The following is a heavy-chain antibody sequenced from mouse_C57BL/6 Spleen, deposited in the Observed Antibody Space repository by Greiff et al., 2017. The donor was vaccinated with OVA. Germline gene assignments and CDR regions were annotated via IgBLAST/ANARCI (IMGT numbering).Heavy chain of an antibody. CDR3: ARRLYYDYEGYWYFDV. D-gene: IGHD2-4*01. CDR1: GYTFTSYW. CDR2: IYPGSGST. J-gene: IGHJ1*03. V-gene: IGHV1-55*01. Sequence: VKLKQPGAELVKPGASVKMSCKASGYTFTSYWITWVKQRPGQGLEWIGDIYPGSGSTNYNEKFKSKATLTVDTSSSTAYMQLSSLTSEDSAVYYCARRLYYDYEGYWYFDVWGTGTTVTVSS.